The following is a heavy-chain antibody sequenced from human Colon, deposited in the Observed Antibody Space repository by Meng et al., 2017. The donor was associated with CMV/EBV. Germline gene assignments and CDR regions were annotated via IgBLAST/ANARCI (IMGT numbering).Heavy chain of an antibody. V-gene: IGHV3-30-3*02. CDR1: GFIFSNYA. J-gene: IGHJ6*02. CDR3: ATDKYSGYSLGKHFYHGMDV. Sequence: GGSLRPSCAASGFIFSNYAMHWVRQAPGRGLEWLTVISYEGGIKSYADSVKGRFIISRDNSRNILFLQMNSLRVEDTALYYCATDKYSGYSLGKHFYHGMDVWGRGTTVTVSS. CDR2: ISYEGGIK. D-gene: IGHD5-12*01.